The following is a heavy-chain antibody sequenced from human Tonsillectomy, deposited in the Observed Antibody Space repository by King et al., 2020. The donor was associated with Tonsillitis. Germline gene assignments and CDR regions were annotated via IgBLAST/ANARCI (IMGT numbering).Heavy chain of an antibody. CDR2: ISYDGSNK. V-gene: IGHV3-30-3*01. J-gene: IGHJ3*02. Sequence: VQLVESGGGVVQPGRSLRLSCAASGFTFSSYAMHWVRQAPGKGLEWVAVISYDGSNKYYADSVKGRFTISRDNSKNTLYLQMNSLRAKDTAVYYCAREGTMIVVGENAFDIWGQGTMVTVSS. CDR3: AREGTMIVVGENAFDI. D-gene: IGHD3-22*01. CDR1: GFTFSSYA.